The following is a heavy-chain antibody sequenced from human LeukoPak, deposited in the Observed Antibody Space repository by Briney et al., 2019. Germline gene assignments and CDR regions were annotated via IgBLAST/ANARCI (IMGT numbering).Heavy chain of an antibody. Sequence: GGSLRLSCAASGFTFSNYAMTWVRQAPGKGLEWVSAISTSGGSTNYADSVKGRFTISRDNSKNTLYLQMNSLRAEDTAVYYCTKLSGVAAAFDIWGQGTMVTVSS. CDR1: GFTFSNYA. CDR3: TKLSGVAAAFDI. V-gene: IGHV3-23*01. D-gene: IGHD2-8*01. J-gene: IGHJ3*02. CDR2: ISTSGGST.